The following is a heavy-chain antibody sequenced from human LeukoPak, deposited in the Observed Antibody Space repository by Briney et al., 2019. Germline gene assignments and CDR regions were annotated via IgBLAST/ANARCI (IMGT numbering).Heavy chain of an antibody. D-gene: IGHD1-26*01. CDR3: ARRFSGSYYSPDAFDI. CDR2: IYYSGST. CDR1: GGSISSYY. J-gene: IGHJ3*02. Sequence: SENLSLTCTVAGGSISSYYWSWIRQPPGKGLEWIGYIYYSGSTNYNPSLKSRVTISVDTSKNQFSLKLSSVTAADTAVYYCARRFSGSYYSPDAFDIWGQGTMVTVSS. V-gene: IGHV4-59*08.